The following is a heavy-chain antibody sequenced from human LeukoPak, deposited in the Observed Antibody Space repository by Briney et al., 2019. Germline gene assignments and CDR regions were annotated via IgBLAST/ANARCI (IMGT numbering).Heavy chain of an antibody. Sequence: GGSLRLSCAASGFNFGAYAMSWVRQAPGKGLEWVSAISGSGGSTYYADSVKGRFTISRDNSKNTLYLQMNSLRAEDTAVYYCAKGGSGSYLLSVDYWGQGTLVTVSS. CDR3: AKGGSGSYLLSVDY. CDR1: GFNFGAYA. J-gene: IGHJ4*02. V-gene: IGHV3-23*01. D-gene: IGHD3-10*01. CDR2: ISGSGGST.